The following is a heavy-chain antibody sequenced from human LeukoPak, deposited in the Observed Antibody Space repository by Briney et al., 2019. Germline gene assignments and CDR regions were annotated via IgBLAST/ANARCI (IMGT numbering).Heavy chain of an antibody. CDR1: GHTFTSYG. CDR2: ISAYNGNT. J-gene: IGHJ4*02. D-gene: IGHD6-19*01. CDR3: ARGIAVAGTGYFDY. V-gene: IGHV1-18*01. Sequence: ASVKVSCKASGHTFTSYGISWVRQAPGQGLEWMGWISAYNGNTNYAQKFQGRVTMTTDTSTSTAYMELRSLRSDDTAVYYCARGIAVAGTGYFDYWGQGTLVTVSS.